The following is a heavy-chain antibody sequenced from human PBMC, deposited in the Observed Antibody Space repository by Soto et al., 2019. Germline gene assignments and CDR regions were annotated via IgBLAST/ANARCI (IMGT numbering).Heavy chain of an antibody. V-gene: IGHV4-30-4*01. D-gene: IGHD5-18*01. Sequence: SETLSLTCTVSGGSISSGDYYWSWIRQPPGKGLEWIGYIYYSGSTYYNPSLKSRVTISVDTSKNQFSLKLSSVTAADTAVYYCARAPPLKYTYGLRGAFDIWGQGTMVTVSS. CDR1: GGSISSGDYY. CDR2: IYYSGST. J-gene: IGHJ3*02. CDR3: ARAPPLKYTYGLRGAFDI.